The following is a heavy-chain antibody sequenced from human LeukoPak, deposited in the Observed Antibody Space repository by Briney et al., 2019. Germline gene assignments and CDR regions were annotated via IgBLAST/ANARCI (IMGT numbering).Heavy chain of an antibody. CDR2: ISDSGGRT. V-gene: IGHV3-23*01. J-gene: IGHJ4*02. D-gene: IGHD3-9*01. CDR3: AKTPDYDILTGTTFDY. CDR1: GFTFSSYA. Sequence: GGSLRLSCAASGFTFSSYAMTWVRQPPGKGLEWVSGISDSGGRTYYADSVKGRFTISRDNSKNTLYLQMNSPRAEDTAVYYCAKTPDYDILTGTTFDYWGQGTLVTVSS.